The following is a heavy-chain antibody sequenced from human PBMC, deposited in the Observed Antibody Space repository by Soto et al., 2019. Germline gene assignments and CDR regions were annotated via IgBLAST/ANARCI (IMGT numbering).Heavy chain of an antibody. D-gene: IGHD6-19*01. V-gene: IGHV1-69*13. CDR2: IIPIFGTA. CDR1: GGTFSSYA. CDR3: ARSIAVAGTFDY. Sequence: SVKVSCKASGGTFSSYAISWVRQAPGQGLEWMGGIIPIFGTANYAQKFQGRVTITADESTSTAYMELSSLRSEDTAVYYCARSIAVAGTFDYWGQGTLVTVSS. J-gene: IGHJ4*02.